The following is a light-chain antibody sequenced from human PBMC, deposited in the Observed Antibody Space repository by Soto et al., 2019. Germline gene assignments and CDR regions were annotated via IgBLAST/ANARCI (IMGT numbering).Light chain of an antibody. Sequence: ATQITHSPSSLSSSVLDMITITCLASRDIGSDLSLYQQKPGKAPTLLIYAASNLQSGVPSRFRGSRSGTEFTLTVSSLQPEDFATYYCLQDHDDSWTFGQGTKVDIK. V-gene: IGKV1-6*01. J-gene: IGKJ1*01. CDR1: RDIGSD. CDR3: LQDHDDSWT. CDR2: AAS.